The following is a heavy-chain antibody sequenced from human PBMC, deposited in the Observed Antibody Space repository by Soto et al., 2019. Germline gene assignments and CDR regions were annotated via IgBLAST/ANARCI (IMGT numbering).Heavy chain of an antibody. D-gene: IGHD3-22*01. Sequence: GGSLRLSCAASGFTFSSYAMHWVRQAPGKGLEWVAVISYDGSNKYYADSVKGRFTISRDNSKNTLYLQMNSLRAEDTAVYYCASVTMIVPETEYYFDYWGQGTLVTVSS. CDR2: ISYDGSNK. CDR3: ASVTMIVPETEYYFDY. V-gene: IGHV3-30-3*01. J-gene: IGHJ4*02. CDR1: GFTFSSYA.